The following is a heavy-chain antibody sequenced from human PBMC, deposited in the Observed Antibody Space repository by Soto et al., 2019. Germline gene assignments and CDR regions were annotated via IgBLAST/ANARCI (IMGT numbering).Heavy chain of an antibody. D-gene: IGHD2-15*01. CDR2: TYYRSKLYN. CDR1: GDSVSSNSAA. CDR3: ARGMGHCSGGSCAYGMDV. Sequence: SQTLSLTCAISGDSVSSNSAAWNWIRQSPARGLEWLGRTYYRSKLYNDYAVSVKSRITINPDTSKNQFSLQLNSVTPEDTAVYYCARGMGHCSGGSCAYGMDVWGQGTTVTSP. J-gene: IGHJ6*02. V-gene: IGHV6-1*01.